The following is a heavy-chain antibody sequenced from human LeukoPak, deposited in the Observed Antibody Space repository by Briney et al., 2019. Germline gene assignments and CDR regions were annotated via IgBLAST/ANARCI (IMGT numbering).Heavy chain of an antibody. CDR1: GYSISSGYY. J-gene: IGHJ4*02. Sequence: SETLSLTCAVSGYSISSGYYWGWIRQPPGKGLEWIGSIYHSGSTYYNPSLKSRVTISVDTSKNQFSLKLSSVTAADTAMYYCARHASGYYGSGSSPPFDYWGQGTLVTVSS. D-gene: IGHD3-10*01. V-gene: IGHV4-38-2*01. CDR2: IYHSGST. CDR3: ARHASGYYGSGSSPPFDY.